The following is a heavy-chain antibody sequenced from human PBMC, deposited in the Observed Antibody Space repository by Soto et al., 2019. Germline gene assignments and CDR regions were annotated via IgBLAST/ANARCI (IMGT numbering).Heavy chain of an antibody. Sequence: GASVKVSCKASGGTFSSYAISWVRQAPGQGLEWMGGIIPIFGTANYAQKFQGRVTITADESTSTAYMELSSLRPEDTAVYYCASRDGYNFDYWGQGTLVTVYS. D-gene: IGHD5-12*01. CDR1: GGTFSSYA. V-gene: IGHV1-69*13. CDR3: ASRDGYNFDY. J-gene: IGHJ4*02. CDR2: IIPIFGTA.